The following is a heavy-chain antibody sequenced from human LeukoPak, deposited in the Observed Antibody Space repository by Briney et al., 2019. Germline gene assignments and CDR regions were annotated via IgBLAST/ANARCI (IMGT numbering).Heavy chain of an antibody. J-gene: IGHJ6*03. CDR2: IYTSGST. Sequence: PSETLSLTCTVSGGSISSYYWSWIRQPAGKGLEWIGRIYTSGSTNYNPSLKSRVTMSVDTSKNQFSLKLSSVTAADTAVYYCARDREQQLVPLYYYYYMDVWGKGTTVTVSS. V-gene: IGHV4-4*07. CDR3: ARDREQQLVPLYYYYYMDV. CDR1: GGSISSYY. D-gene: IGHD6-13*01.